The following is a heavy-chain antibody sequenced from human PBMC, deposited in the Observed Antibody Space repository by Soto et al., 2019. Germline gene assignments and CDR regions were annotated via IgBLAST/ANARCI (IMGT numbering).Heavy chain of an antibody. Sequence: GGSLRLSCGTSGFTFSSYGMHWVRQAPGKGLEWVALIYYDGSEKYYADSVKGRFTISRDYSTNTSYLQMSTLRVEDTGVYYCARDRSSGYSTGWHTSLDYWGRGTRVNVS. J-gene: IGHJ4*02. D-gene: IGHD6-19*01. CDR3: ARDRSSGYSTGWHTSLDY. V-gene: IGHV3-33*01. CDR2: IYYDGSEK. CDR1: GFTFSSYG.